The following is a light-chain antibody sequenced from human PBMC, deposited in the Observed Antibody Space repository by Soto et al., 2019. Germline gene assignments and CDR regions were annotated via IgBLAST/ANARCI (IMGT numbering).Light chain of an antibody. CDR2: GAS. CDR3: QQYDYRVT. Sequence: DILFTPSPGTLSLSPRARATLSCRPSQSVSSISLAWYQQKPGQAPRLVIHGASIRATGIPARFRGSRSGTDFTLTISRLEPEDLAVYYCQQYDYRVTFGQGTKVDIK. J-gene: IGKJ1*01. V-gene: IGKV3-20*01. CDR1: QSVSSIS.